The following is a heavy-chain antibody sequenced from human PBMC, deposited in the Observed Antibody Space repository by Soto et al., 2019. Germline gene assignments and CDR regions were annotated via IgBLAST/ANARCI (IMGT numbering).Heavy chain of an antibody. D-gene: IGHD6-25*01. J-gene: IGHJ5*02. CDR2: IYYSGTT. CDR1: GGSISSSSYY. V-gene: IGHV4-39*01. CDR3: AGQTFTIAAASYGRSNWFDP. Sequence: SETLSLTCTVSGGSISSSSYYWGWIRQPPGKGLEWIGSIYYSGTTYYNPSLKSRVTISVGTSKNQFSLKLSSVTAADTAVYYCAGQTFTIAAASYGRSNWFDPWGPGTLVTVSS.